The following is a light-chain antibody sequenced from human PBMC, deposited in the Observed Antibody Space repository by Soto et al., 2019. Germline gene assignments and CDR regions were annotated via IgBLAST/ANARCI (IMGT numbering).Light chain of an antibody. J-gene: IGLJ1*01. V-gene: IGLV3-1*01. CDR3: QAWDSSTVRV. CDR2: HDT. CDR1: KLGDKF. Sequence: SYELTQPPSVSVSPGQTASITCSGDKLGDKFASWYQQKPGQSPVLVIYHDTKRPSGIPERFSGSNSGNTATLTISGTRAMDEADYYCQAWDSSTVRVFGTGTKLTVL.